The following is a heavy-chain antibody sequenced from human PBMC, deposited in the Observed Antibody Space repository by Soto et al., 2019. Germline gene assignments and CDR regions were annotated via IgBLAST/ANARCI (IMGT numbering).Heavy chain of an antibody. CDR3: AREQYYDILTGYYGWFDP. J-gene: IGHJ5*02. V-gene: IGHV3-30-3*01. CDR1: GFTFSSYA. CDR2: ISYDGSNK. Sequence: PGGSLRLSCAASGFTFSSYAMHWVRQAPGKGLEWVAVISYDGSNKYYADSVKGRFTISRDNSKNTLYLQMNSLRAEDTAVYYCAREQYYDILTGYYGWFDPWGQGTLVTVSS. D-gene: IGHD3-9*01.